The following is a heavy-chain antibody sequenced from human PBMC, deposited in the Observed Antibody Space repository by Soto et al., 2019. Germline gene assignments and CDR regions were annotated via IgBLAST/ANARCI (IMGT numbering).Heavy chain of an antibody. J-gene: IGHJ4*01. V-gene: IGHV3-43*01. CDR1: GFTFDDYT. CDR2: IPWDGASA. CDR3: TREHDDYFFDY. D-gene: IGHD2-21*02. Sequence: GGSLRLSCAASGFTFDDYTMHWVRQAPGKGLEWVSLIPWDGASAYYTDPVKGRFTISRDNSKNSLYLLMNSLRTEDTALYFCTREHDDYFFDYWGHGTLVTVSS.